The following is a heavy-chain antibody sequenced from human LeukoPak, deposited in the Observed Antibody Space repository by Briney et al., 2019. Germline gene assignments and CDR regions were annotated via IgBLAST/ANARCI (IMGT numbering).Heavy chain of an antibody. J-gene: IGHJ6*03. D-gene: IGHD2-2*02. V-gene: IGHV1-2*02. CDR3: ARGPRLSVVPAAIAYYYYYYMDV. CDR1: GYTFTGYY. Sequence: GASVKVSCKASGYTFTGYYMHWVRQAPGQGLEWMGWINPNSGGTNYAQKFQGRVTMTRDTSISTAYMELSRLRSDDTAVYYCARGPRLSVVPAAIAYYYYYYMDVWGKGTTVTVPS. CDR2: INPNSGGT.